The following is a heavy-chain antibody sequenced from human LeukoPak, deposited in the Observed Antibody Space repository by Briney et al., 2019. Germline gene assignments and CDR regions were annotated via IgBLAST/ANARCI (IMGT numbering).Heavy chain of an antibody. Sequence: SETLFLTCTVSGGSISSYYWTWIRQPPGAGLEWIGYIYYSGSTNYNPSLKSRVTISVDTSKNQFSLKLSSVTAADTAVYYCARSGHGDYYFDYWGQGTLVTVSS. J-gene: IGHJ4*02. D-gene: IGHD4-17*01. CDR3: ARSGHGDYYFDY. CDR1: GGSISSYY. CDR2: IYYSGST. V-gene: IGHV4-59*12.